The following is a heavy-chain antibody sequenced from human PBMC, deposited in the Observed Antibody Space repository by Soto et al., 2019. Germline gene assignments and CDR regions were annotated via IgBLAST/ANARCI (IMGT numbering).Heavy chain of an antibody. J-gene: IGHJ6*02. CDR3: AKASIFGVVINTSGPMDV. CDR2: ISYDGSNK. D-gene: IGHD3-3*01. CDR1: GFTFSSYG. Sequence: HPGGSLRLSCAASGFTFSSYGMHWVRQAPGKGLEWVAVISYDGSNKYYADSVKGRFTISRDNSKNTLYLQMNSLRAEDTAVYYCAKASIFGVVINTSGPMDVWGQGTTVTVSS. V-gene: IGHV3-30*18.